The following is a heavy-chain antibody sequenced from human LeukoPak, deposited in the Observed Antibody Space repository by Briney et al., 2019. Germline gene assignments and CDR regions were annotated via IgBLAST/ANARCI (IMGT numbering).Heavy chain of an antibody. J-gene: IGHJ3*02. V-gene: IGHV1-2*02. CDR3: ARSPPSLVAGTWGNAFDI. Sequence: ASVKVSCKASGYTFTGYYMHWVRQAPGQGLEWMGWINPNSGGTNYAQKFQGRVTMTRDTSISTAYMELSRLRSDDTAVYYCARSPPSLVAGTWGNAFDIRGQGTMVTVSS. CDR2: INPNSGGT. CDR1: GYTFTGYY. D-gene: IGHD6-19*01.